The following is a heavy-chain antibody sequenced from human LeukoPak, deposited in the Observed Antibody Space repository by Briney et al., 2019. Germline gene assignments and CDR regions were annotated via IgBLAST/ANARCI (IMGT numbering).Heavy chain of an antibody. CDR3: ARGEYSSGWFDY. CDR1: GGSFSGYY. Sequence: SETLSLTCAVYGGSFSGYYWSWIRQPPGKGLEWIGEINHSGSTNYNPSLKSRVTISVDTSKNQFSLKLSSVTAADTAVYYCARGEYSSGWFDYWGQGTLVTVPS. J-gene: IGHJ4*02. CDR2: INHSGST. V-gene: IGHV4-34*01. D-gene: IGHD6-19*01.